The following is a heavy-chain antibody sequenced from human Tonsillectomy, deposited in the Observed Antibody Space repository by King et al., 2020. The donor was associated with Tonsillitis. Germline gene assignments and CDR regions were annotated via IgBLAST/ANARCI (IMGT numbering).Heavy chain of an antibody. V-gene: IGHV4-4*02. CDR3: GGSSWYEAFDI. D-gene: IGHD6-13*01. CDR2: IYHSGST. Sequence: VQLQESGPGLVKPSGTLSLTCAVSGGSINSSNWWSWVRQPPGKGLQWIGEIYHSGSTNYNPSLKSRVTISLDKSKNQFSLKLSSVTAADTAVYYCGGSSWYEAFDIWGQGTMVTVSS. CDR1: GGSINSSNW. J-gene: IGHJ3*02.